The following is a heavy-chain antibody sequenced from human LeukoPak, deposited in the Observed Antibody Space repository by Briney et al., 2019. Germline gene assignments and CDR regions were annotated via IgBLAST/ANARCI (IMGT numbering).Heavy chain of an antibody. J-gene: IGHJ5*02. CDR1: GGSFSGYY. CDR3: ARGLSGYSSRNWFDP. V-gene: IGHV4-34*01. CDR2: INHSGST. Sequence: PSETLSLTCAVHGGSFSGYYWSWIRQPPGKGLEWIGEINHSGSTNYNPSLKSRVTISVGTSKNQFSLKLSSVTAADTAVYYCARGLSGYSSRNWFDPWGQGTLVTVSS. D-gene: IGHD6-19*01.